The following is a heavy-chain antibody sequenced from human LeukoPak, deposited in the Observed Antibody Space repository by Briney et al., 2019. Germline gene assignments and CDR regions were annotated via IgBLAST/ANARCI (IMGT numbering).Heavy chain of an antibody. Sequence: GGSLRLSCAASGFTFSSYGMHWVRQAPGKGLEWVAFIRYDGSNKYYADSVKGRFTISRDNAKNTVYLQMNSLRAEDTAIYYCATNIGSDWGQGTLVTVSS. CDR2: IRYDGSNK. J-gene: IGHJ4*02. CDR3: ATNIGSD. V-gene: IGHV3-30*02. CDR1: GFTFSSYG. D-gene: IGHD1/OR15-1a*01.